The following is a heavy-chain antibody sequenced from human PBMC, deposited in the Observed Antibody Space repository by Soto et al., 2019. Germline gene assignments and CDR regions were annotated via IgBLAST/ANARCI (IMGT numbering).Heavy chain of an antibody. J-gene: IGHJ3*02. CDR3: ASPAAVADENPGAFDI. V-gene: IGHV3-66*01. CDR1: GFTVSSNY. CDR2: IYSGGST. D-gene: IGHD6-19*01. Sequence: GGSLRLSCAASGFTVSSNYMSWVRQAPGKGLEWVSVIYSGGSTYYADSVKGRFTISRDNSKNTLYLQMNSLRAEETAVYYCASPAAVADENPGAFDIWGQGTMVTVSS.